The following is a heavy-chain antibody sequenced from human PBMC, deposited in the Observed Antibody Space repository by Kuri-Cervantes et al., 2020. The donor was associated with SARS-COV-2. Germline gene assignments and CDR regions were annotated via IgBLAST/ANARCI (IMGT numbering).Heavy chain of an antibody. CDR2: IRSKAYGGTT. CDR1: GFTFGDYA. Sequence: GGSLRLSCTASGFTFGDYAMRWVRQAQGKGLEWVGFIRSKAYGGTTEYAASVKGSFTLSRDDSKSIVYLQMNSLKTEDTAVYYCTRVSSSWYPYFDYWGQGTLVTVSS. D-gene: IGHD6-13*01. V-gene: IGHV3-49*04. CDR3: TRVSSSWYPYFDY. J-gene: IGHJ4*02.